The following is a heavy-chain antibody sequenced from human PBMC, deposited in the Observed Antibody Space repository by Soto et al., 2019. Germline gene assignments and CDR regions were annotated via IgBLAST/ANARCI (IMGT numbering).Heavy chain of an antibody. CDR3: ARANTYYDYIWGSYRSAPYYFDY. D-gene: IGHD3-16*02. CDR2: ISSSSSTI. V-gene: IGHV3-48*01. Sequence: GGSLRLSCAASGFTFISYSMNWVRQAPGKGLEWVSYISSSSSTIYYTDSVKGRFTISRDNAKNSLYLQMNSLRAEDTAVYYCARANTYYDYIWGSYRSAPYYFDYWGQGTLVTVSS. J-gene: IGHJ4*02. CDR1: GFTFISYS.